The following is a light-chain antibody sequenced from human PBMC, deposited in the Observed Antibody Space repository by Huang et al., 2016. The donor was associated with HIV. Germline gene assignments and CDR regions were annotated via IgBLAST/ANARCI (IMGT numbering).Light chain of an antibody. CDR2: QVS. Sequence: DVVMTQLPLSLPVTLGQPASIFCRSSQSLVSSDGDTYLNWFQQRPGQSPRRLIYQVSNRDAGVPDRFIGSGSGTLFTLRINRGEAEDVAAYYCMQGTHWPGTFGQGTKMEI. CDR3: MQGTHWPGT. J-gene: IGKJ1*01. V-gene: IGKV2-30*01. CDR1: QSLVSSDGDTY.